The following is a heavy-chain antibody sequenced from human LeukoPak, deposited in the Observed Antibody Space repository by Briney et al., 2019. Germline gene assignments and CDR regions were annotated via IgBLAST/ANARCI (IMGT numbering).Heavy chain of an antibody. J-gene: IGHJ4*02. V-gene: IGHV3-7*01. CDR1: GFSLIDSC. CDR3: TRDLNHDISG. CDR2: IKFDGSEI. Sequence: GGSLRLSCAASGFSLIDSCMTWVRQAPGKGLECVGNIKFDGSEIYYLDSVRGRFSISRDNAKNSLYLQMNSLRVEDTAVYYCTRDLNHDISGWVQGTLVTVSS. D-gene: IGHD3-22*01.